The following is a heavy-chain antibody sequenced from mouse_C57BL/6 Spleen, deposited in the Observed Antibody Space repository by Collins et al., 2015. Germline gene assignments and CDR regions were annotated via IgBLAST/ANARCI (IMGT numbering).Heavy chain of an antibody. CDR1: GYSFTAYY. J-gene: IGHJ2*01. CDR2: INPGTGGT. Sequence: VQLTQSGPELVKPGASVKISCKASGYSFTAYYMNWVKQSPEKSLEWIGEINPGTGGTTYNQKFKAKATLTVDKSSSTAYMQLKSLTSEDSAVYYCAIYGNSFYFFDFWGQGTTLTVSS. V-gene: IGHV1-42*01. CDR3: AIYGNSFYFFDF. D-gene: IGHD2-1*01.